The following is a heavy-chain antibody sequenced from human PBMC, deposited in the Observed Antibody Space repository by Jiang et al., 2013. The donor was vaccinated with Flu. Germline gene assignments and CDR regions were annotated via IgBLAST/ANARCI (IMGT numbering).Heavy chain of an antibody. V-gene: IGHV4-59*11. CDR3: ARKIRRSQGWLYPGYYYYMDV. Sequence: VLLKPSETLSLTCTVSGGSISSHYWSWIRQPPGKGLEWIGYIYYSGSTNYNPSLKSRVTISVDTSKNQFSLKLSSVTAADTAVYYCARKIRRSQGWLYPGYYYYMDVWGKGTTVTVSS. CDR2: IYYSGST. J-gene: IGHJ6*03. CDR1: GGSISSHY. D-gene: IGHD5-12*01.